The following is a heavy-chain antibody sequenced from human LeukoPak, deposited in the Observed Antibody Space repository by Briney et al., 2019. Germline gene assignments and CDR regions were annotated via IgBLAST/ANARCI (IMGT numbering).Heavy chain of an antibody. Sequence: SETLSLTCTVSGGSISSRSYYWGWIRQPPGKGLEWIGSIYYSGSTYYNPSLKSRVTISVDTSKNQFSLRLSSVTAADTAVYYCARGWNDADVAFDIWGQGTMVTVSS. J-gene: IGHJ3*02. V-gene: IGHV4-39*07. CDR2: IYYSGST. D-gene: IGHD1-1*01. CDR1: GGSISSRSYY. CDR3: ARGWNDADVAFDI.